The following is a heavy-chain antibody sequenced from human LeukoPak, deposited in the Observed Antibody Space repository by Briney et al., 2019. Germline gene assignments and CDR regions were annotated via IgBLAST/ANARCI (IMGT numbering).Heavy chain of an antibody. J-gene: IGHJ3*01. CDR2: TYYRSKWFN. D-gene: IGHD6-19*01. CDR1: GDSVSSNSVA. CDR3: ARGGSGWRFAFDV. V-gene: IGHV6-1*01. Sequence: SETLSLTCAISGDSVSSNSVAWNWIRQSPSRGLEWLGRTYYRSKWFNDYAVSVRSRITINPDTPKNQFSLHLSSVTPEDTAVYYCARGGSGWRFAFDVWGQGTMVSVS.